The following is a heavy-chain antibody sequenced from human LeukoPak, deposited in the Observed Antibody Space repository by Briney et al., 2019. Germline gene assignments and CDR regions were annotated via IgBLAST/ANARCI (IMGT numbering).Heavy chain of an antibody. V-gene: IGHV3-7*05. J-gene: IGHJ3*02. CDR1: GFTFSSYW. CDR2: IKQDGSEK. D-gene: IGHD3-22*01. Sequence: GGSLRLSCAASGFTFSSYWMSWVRQAPGKGLEWVANIKQDGSEKYYVNSVKGRFTISRDNAKNSLYLQMNSLRAEDTAVYYCASYYDSSGYFDAFDIWGQGTMVTVSS. CDR3: ASYYDSSGYFDAFDI.